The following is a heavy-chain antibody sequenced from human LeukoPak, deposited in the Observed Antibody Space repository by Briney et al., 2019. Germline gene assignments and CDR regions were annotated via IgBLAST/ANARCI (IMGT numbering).Heavy chain of an antibody. J-gene: IGHJ4*02. CDR1: GFTFSSYG. Sequence: GGSLRLSCAASGFTFSSYGMHWVRQAPGKGLEWVAFIRYDGSNKYYADSVKGRFTISRDNSKNTLYLQMNSLRAEDTAVYYCAKGRGPIAAAGHWGQGTLVTVSS. CDR3: AKGRGPIAAAGH. CDR2: IRYDGSNK. V-gene: IGHV3-30*02. D-gene: IGHD6-13*01.